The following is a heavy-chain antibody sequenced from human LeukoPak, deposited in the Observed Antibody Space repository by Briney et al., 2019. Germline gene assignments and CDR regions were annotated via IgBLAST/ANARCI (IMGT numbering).Heavy chain of an antibody. CDR2: ISGSGGST. CDR1: GFPFSSYA. Sequence: GGSLRLSCAASGFPFSSYAMRWVRQAPGKGLEWVSAISGSGGSTYYADSVRGRFTISRDNSKNTLYRQMNSLRAEDTAVYYCAKENYYDSSGYPLRWGQGTLVTVSS. CDR3: AKENYYDSSGYPLR. V-gene: IGHV3-23*01. J-gene: IGHJ4*02. D-gene: IGHD3-22*01.